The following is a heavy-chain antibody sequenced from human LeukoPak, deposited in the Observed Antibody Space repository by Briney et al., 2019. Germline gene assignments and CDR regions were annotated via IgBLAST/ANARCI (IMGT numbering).Heavy chain of an antibody. CDR1: GYTYTSYG. V-gene: IGHV1-18*01. CDR3: ARVGKRGYSYGFVDY. CDR2: ISAYNGNT. Sequence: ASVKVSCKASGYTYTSYGISWVRQAPGQGLEWMGWISAYNGNTNYAQKLQGRVTMTTDTSTSTAYMELRSLRSDDTAVYYCARVGKRGYSYGFVDYWGQGTLVTVSS. J-gene: IGHJ4*02. D-gene: IGHD5-18*01.